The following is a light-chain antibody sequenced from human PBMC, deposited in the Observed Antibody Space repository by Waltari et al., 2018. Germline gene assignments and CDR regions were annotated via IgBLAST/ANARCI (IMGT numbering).Light chain of an antibody. CDR3: QQYNDWPPKHT. CDR1: QSVSTN. V-gene: IGKV3-15*01. CDR2: AAS. J-gene: IGKJ4*01. Sequence: DIVMTQSPATLSVSPGERATLSCRASQSVSTNLAWYQQKPGQAPRLLMYAASTRATGIPARFSGSGSGTEFTLTVSSLQSEDSAVYYCQQYNDWPPKHTFGGGTKVEIK.